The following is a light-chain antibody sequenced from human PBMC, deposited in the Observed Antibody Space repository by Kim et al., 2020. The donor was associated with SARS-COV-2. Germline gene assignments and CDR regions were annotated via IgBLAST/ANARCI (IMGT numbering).Light chain of an antibody. V-gene: IGLV3-16*01. Sequence: SLGQMATITCSGEPLSKKYAYWYQQKSGQVPILVIFKDTERPAGIPDRFSGSSSGTKVTLTITGVQAEDEADYYCLSSATTGTLWAFGGGTRLTVL. J-gene: IGLJ3*02. CDR2: KDT. CDR1: PLSKKY. CDR3: LSSATTGTLWA.